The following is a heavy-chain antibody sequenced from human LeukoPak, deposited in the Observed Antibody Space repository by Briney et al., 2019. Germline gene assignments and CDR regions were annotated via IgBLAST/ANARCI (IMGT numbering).Heavy chain of an antibody. J-gene: IGHJ5*02. D-gene: IGHD1-26*01. CDR1: GFTFSSHA. CDR3: ARGSSDWFDP. V-gene: IGHV3-30-3*01. CDR2: ISYDGSNK. Sequence: GGSLRLSCAASGFTFSSHAMHWVRQAPGKGLEWVAVISYDGSNKYYADSVKGRFTISRDNSKNTLYLQMNSLRAEDTAVYYCARGSSDWFDPWGQGTLVTVSS.